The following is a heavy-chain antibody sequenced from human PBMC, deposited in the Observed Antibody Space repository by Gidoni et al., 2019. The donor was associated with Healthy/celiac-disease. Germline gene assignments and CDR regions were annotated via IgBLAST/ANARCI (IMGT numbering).Heavy chain of an antibody. D-gene: IGHD3-22*01. J-gene: IGHJ2*01. Sequence: QVQLQESGPGLVKPSETLSLTCTVSGGSISSYYWSWIRQPPGKGLEWIGYIYYSGSTNYNPSLKSRVTISVDTSKNQFSLKLSSVTAADTAVYYCARATYYYDSSGYSGWYFDLWGRGTLVTVSS. CDR1: GGSISSYY. CDR2: IYYSGST. V-gene: IGHV4-59*01. CDR3: ARATYYYDSSGYSGWYFDL.